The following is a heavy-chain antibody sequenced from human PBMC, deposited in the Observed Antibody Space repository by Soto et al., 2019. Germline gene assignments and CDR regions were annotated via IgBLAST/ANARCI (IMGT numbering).Heavy chain of an antibody. D-gene: IGHD2-15*01. CDR2: IYYSGST. CDR3: ARALGSWRRVYNWFDP. Sequence: QVQLQESGPGLVKPSETLSLTCTVSGGSISSYYWSWIRQPPGKGLEWIGYIYYSGSTNYNPSLKSRVTISVDTSKNQFSLKLSSVTAADTAVYYCARALGSWRRVYNWFDPWGQGTLVTVSS. CDR1: GGSISSYY. V-gene: IGHV4-59*01. J-gene: IGHJ5*02.